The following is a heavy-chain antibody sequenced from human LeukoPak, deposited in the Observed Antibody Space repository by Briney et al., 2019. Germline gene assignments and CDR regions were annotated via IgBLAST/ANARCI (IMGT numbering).Heavy chain of an antibody. Sequence: PGGSLSLSCSASGFTSSRYAMHWVRQAPGKGLEYVSGINDNGGRTHYGDSVKGRFSISRDNSKNTLHLQMSTLRAEDTALYYCVKDVGGSYAFDYWGQGILVTVAS. J-gene: IGHJ4*02. CDR2: INDNGGRT. CDR1: GFTSSRYA. CDR3: VKDVGGSYAFDY. V-gene: IGHV3-64D*09. D-gene: IGHD1-26*01.